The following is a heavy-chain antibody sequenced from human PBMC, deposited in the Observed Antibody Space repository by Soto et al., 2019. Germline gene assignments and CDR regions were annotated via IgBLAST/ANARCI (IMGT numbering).Heavy chain of an antibody. Sequence: QVQVVQSGAEVKRPGSSVNVSCKASGGYFNNRQTLNSYPISWVRQAPGQGLEWMGGIIPLFGTTNYAQRFQGRVTITADKSTSTTSLEWNNVTSDDTSVYYCARSWGGEIYYYYDAMDVWGQGTAVTVSS. CDR3: ARSWGGEIYYYYDAMDV. J-gene: IGHJ6*02. V-gene: IGHV1-69*06. CDR2: IIPLFGTT. CDR1: GGYFNNRQTLNSYP. D-gene: IGHD3-16*01.